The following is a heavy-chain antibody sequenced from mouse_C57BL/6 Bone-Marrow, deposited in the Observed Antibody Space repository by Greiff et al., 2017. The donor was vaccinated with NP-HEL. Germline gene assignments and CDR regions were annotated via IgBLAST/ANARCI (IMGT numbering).Heavy chain of an antibody. CDR1: GYTFTSYW. CDR2: IYPGSGST. CDR3: AREWLTFAY. V-gene: IGHV1-55*01. D-gene: IGHD2-2*01. Sequence: QVQLKESGAELVKPGASVKMSCKASGYTFTSYWITWVKQRPGQGLEWIGDIYPGSGSTNYNEKFKSKATLTVDTSSSTAYMQLSSLTSEDSAVYYCAREWLTFAYWGQGTLVTVSA. J-gene: IGHJ3*01.